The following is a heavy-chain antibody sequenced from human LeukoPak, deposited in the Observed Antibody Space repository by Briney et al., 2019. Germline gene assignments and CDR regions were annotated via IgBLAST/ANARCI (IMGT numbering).Heavy chain of an antibody. V-gene: IGHV1-69*13. J-gene: IGHJ3*02. CDR1: GGTFTSYA. CDR2: IIPIFGTA. CDR3: PRDHLRDGAFDI. Sequence: SVKVSCKASGGTFTSYAISWVRQAPGQGLEWMGGIIPIFGTANYAQKFQGRVTITADESTSTAYMELRSLRSEDTAVYYCPRDHLRDGAFDIWGQGTMVTVSS.